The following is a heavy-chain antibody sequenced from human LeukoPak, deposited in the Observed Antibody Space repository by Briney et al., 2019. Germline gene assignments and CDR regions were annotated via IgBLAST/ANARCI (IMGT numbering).Heavy chain of an antibody. CDR1: GYTLTELS. J-gene: IGHJ4*02. D-gene: IGHD3-22*01. Sequence: ASVKVSCKVSGYTLTELSMHWVRPAPGKGLEWMGGFDPEDGETIYAQKFQGRVTMTEDTSTDTAYMELSSLRSEDTAVYYCATGNHYYDSSGSDDWGQGTLVTVSS. CDR2: FDPEDGET. CDR3: ATGNHYYDSSGSDD. V-gene: IGHV1-24*01.